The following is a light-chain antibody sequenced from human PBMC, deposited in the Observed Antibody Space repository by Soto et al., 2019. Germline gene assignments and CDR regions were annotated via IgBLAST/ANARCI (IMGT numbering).Light chain of an antibody. Sequence: EIVMTQSPATLSVSPGERATLSCRASQSVNSNLAWYQVKPGQAPRLLIYGASTRATGIPARFSGSGSGTEFTLTISSLRSEDFAVYYCQQNNNWPLLTFGGGTKVEIK. CDR1: QSVNSN. J-gene: IGKJ4*01. CDR2: GAS. CDR3: QQNNNWPLLT. V-gene: IGKV3-15*01.